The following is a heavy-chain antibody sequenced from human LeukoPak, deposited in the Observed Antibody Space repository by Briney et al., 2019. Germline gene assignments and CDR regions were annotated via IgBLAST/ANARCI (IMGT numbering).Heavy chain of an antibody. CDR2: INPSTGGT. V-gene: IGHV1-2*02. Sequence: WASVKVSCKTSGYTLTGYYMHWVRQAPGQGLEWMGWINPSTGGTSYAQKFQGRVTMTRDTSITTAYMELSGLRSDDTAVYYCARSAVEAATPAGYWGQGTLVTVSS. CDR1: GYTLTGYY. J-gene: IGHJ4*02. D-gene: IGHD2-15*01. CDR3: ARSAVEAATPAGY.